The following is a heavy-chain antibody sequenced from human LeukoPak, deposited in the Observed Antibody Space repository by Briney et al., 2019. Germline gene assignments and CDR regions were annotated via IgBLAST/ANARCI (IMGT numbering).Heavy chain of an antibody. J-gene: IGHJ2*01. V-gene: IGHV3-7*01. CDR2: IKQDGSEK. CDR1: GFTFSSYW. D-gene: IGHD6-19*01. Sequence: GGSLRLSCAASGFTFSSYWMSWVRQAPGKGLEWVANIKQDGSEKYYVDSVKGRFTISRDNAKNTLYLQMNSLRVDDTAVYYCARPGISVAGRDWYFAFWGRGTLVTVSS. CDR3: ARPGISVAGRDWYFAF.